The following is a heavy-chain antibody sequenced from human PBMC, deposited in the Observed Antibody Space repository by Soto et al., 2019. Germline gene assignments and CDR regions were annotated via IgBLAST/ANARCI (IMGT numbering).Heavy chain of an antibody. CDR1: GGTFSSYA. D-gene: IGHD6-13*01. CDR3: ARDRGAGYSSSWYIPGYFDY. Sequence: SVKVSCKASGGTFSSYAISWVRQAPGQGHEWMGGIIPIFGTANYAQKFQGTVTITADESTSTAYMELSSLRSEDTAVYYCARDRGAGYSSSWYIPGYFDYWGQGTLVTVSS. V-gene: IGHV1-69*13. CDR2: IIPIFGTA. J-gene: IGHJ4*02.